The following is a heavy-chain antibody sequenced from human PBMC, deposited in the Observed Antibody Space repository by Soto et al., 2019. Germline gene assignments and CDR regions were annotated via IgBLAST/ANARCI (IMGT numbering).Heavy chain of an antibody. D-gene: IGHD2-15*01. J-gene: IGHJ4*02. CDR1: GYTFTSYY. CDR3: ARGGYSGRLYYFDY. CDR2: INPSGGST. Sequence: GASVKVSCKASGYTFTSYYMHWVRQAPGQGLEWMGIINPSGGSTSYAQKFQGRVTMTRDTSTSTVSLKLNSVTAADMAVYYCARGGYSGRLYYFDYWGQGTLVTVSS. V-gene: IGHV1-46*01.